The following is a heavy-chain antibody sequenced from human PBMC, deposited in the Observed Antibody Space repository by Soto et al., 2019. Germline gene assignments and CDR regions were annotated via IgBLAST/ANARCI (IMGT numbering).Heavy chain of an antibody. CDR3: AASGSPEFRYYFDY. V-gene: IGHV1-69*12. D-gene: IGHD1-26*01. CDR1: GGTFSSYA. J-gene: IGHJ4*02. Sequence: QVQLVQSGAEVKKPGSSVKVSCKASGGTFSSYAISWVRQAPGLGLEWMGGIIPIFGTANYAQKFQGRVTITADESTSTAYMELSSLRSEDTAVYYCAASGSPEFRYYFDYWGQGTLVTVSS. CDR2: IIPIFGTA.